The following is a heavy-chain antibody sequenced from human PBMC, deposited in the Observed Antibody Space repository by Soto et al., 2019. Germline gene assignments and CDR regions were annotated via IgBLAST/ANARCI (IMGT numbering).Heavy chain of an antibody. CDR2: IYYSGST. CDR3: AREPNDILTGYYRYGMDV. D-gene: IGHD3-9*01. J-gene: IGHJ6*02. CDR1: DDSISSGGYY. V-gene: IGHV4-61*08. Sequence: SETLSLTCTVSDDSISSGGYYWSWIRQPPGKGLEWIGYIYYSGSTNYNPSLKSRVTISVDTSKNQFSLKLSSVTAADTAVYYCAREPNDILTGYYRYGMDVWGQGTTVTVSS.